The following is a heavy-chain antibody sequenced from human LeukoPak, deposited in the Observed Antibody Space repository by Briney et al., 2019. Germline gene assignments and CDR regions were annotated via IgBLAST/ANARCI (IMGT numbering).Heavy chain of an antibody. CDR2: TYYRSKWYD. CDR1: GDSVSSINGA. Sequence: SQTLSLTCAISGDSVSSINGAWNWIRQSPSRGLEWLGRTYYRSKWYDDYTGSRKGRITISPDTSKNQFSLHLNSVTPDDTAVYYCARDVGTSGWYTSDYWGQGTLVTVSS. D-gene: IGHD6-19*01. J-gene: IGHJ4*02. CDR3: ARDVGTSGWYTSDY. V-gene: IGHV6-1*01.